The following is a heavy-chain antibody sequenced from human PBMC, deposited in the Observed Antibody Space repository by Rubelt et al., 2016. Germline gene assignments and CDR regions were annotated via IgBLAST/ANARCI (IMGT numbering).Heavy chain of an antibody. D-gene: IGHD5-12*01. J-gene: IGHJ6*02. CDR2: INHSGYT. Sequence: QVQLQQWGAGLLKPSETLSLTCAVYGGTFSGYYWNWIRQPPGEGLEWIGDINHSGYTNYNPSLKSRVIMSVDTSKNQFSLKLSSVTAADTAVYYCARDSGGGYYYYYNGMDVWGQGTTVTVSS. V-gene: IGHV4-34*01. CDR1: GGTFSGYY. CDR3: ARDSGGGYYYYYNGMDV.